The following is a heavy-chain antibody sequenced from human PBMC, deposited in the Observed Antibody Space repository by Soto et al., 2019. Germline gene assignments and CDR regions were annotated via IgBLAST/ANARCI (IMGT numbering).Heavy chain of an antibody. D-gene: IGHD3-10*01. J-gene: IGHJ4*02. V-gene: IGHV1-69*13. CDR2: IIPIFGTA. CDR1: GGTFSSYA. Sequence: SVKVSCKASGGTFSSYAISWARQAPGQGLEWMGGIIPIFGTANYAQKFQGRVTITADESTSTAYMELSSLRSEDTAVYYCARDSNTYYYGSGSHLDYWGQGTLVTVSS. CDR3: ARDSNTYYYGSGSHLDY.